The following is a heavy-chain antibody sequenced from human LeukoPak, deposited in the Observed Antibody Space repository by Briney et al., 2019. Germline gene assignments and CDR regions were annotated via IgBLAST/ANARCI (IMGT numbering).Heavy chain of an antibody. CDR2: ITPYNGNF. Sequence: GASVTVSCKASGYISTYTYLHWVRQAPGQGLEWLGWITPYNGNFKYDDKFQGRLTITRANSLDPIFMELTNLNSEDTALYYCVRSPLNGQQLTFDVWGQGSMVTVSS. D-gene: IGHD6-13*01. CDR3: VRSPLNGQQLTFDV. J-gene: IGHJ3*01. V-gene: IGHV1-45*02. CDR1: GYISTYTY.